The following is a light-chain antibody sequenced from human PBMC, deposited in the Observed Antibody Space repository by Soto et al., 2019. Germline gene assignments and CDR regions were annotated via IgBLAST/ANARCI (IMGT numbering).Light chain of an antibody. J-gene: IGLJ2*01. V-gene: IGLV2-14*01. Sequence: QSVLTRSASVSGSPGQSITISCTGTSSDVGGYNYVSWYQQHPGKAPKLMIYDVSNRPSGVSNRFSGSKSGNTASLTISGLQAEDEADYYCSSYTSSSTPVFGGGTKVTVL. CDR3: SSYTSSSTPV. CDR2: DVS. CDR1: SSDVGGYNY.